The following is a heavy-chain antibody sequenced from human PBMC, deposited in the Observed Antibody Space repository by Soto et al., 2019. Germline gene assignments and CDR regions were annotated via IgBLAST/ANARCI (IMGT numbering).Heavy chain of an antibody. V-gene: IGHV1-8*01. CDR3: ARSDGYNFNWLDS. CDR2: MNPNSGNT. D-gene: IGHD2-21*01. Sequence: QVKLVQSGAEVKTPGASVKVSCKASGYTFASYDINWVRQAPGQGLEWMGWMNPNSGNTGYGQKFQGRLTMTRDTALSIAHMELSSLRNEDTAVYYCARSDGYNFNWLDSWGQGTLVTVSA. J-gene: IGHJ5*01. CDR1: GYTFASYD.